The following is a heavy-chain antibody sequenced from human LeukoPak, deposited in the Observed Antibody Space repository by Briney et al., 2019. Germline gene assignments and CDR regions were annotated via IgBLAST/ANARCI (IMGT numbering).Heavy chain of an antibody. D-gene: IGHD1-1*01. CDR3: ARGTGGTVPFDY. V-gene: IGHV1-69*13. CDR1: GGTFSSYA. J-gene: IGHJ4*02. Sequence: SVKVSCKASGGTFSSYAISWVRQAPGQGLEWMGGIIPIFGTANYAQKFQGRVTITADESTSTAYMELSSLRSEDMAVYYCARGTGGTVPFDYWGQGTLVTVSS. CDR2: IIPIFGTA.